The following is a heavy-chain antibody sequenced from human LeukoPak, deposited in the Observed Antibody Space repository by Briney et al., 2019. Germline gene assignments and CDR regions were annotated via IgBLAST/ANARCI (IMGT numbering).Heavy chain of an antibody. Sequence: PSQTLSLTCTVSGDSITSDNYYWIWIRQPAGKGLEWIGRISTSGTINYNPSLRSRVTMSVDTSKNQFSLKLCSVTAADTAVYYCARIIRDYGMDVWGQGTTATVFS. CDR1: GDSITSDNYY. J-gene: IGHJ6*02. CDR2: ISTSGTI. D-gene: IGHD3-3*02. V-gene: IGHV4-61*02. CDR3: ARIIRDYGMDV.